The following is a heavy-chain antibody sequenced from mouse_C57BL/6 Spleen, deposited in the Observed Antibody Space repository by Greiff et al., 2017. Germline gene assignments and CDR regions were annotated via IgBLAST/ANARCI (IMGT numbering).Heavy chain of an antibody. D-gene: IGHD2-1*01. CDR2: IDPSDSYT. CDR3: ARREASYGNYEFDY. V-gene: IGHV1-69*01. Sequence: QVHVKQPGAELVMPGASVKLSCKASGYTFTSYWMHWVKQRPGQGLEWIGEIDPSDSYTNYNQKFKGKSTLTVDKSSSTAYMQLSSLTSEDSAVYYCARREASYGNYEFDYWGQGTTLTVSS. J-gene: IGHJ2*01. CDR1: GYTFTSYW.